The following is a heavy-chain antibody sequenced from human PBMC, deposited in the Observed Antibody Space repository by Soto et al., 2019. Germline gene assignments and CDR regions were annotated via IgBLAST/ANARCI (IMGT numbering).Heavy chain of an antibody. CDR3: ARDRSFIAAAGPSWFDP. V-gene: IGHV3-21*01. Sequence: GGSLRLSCAASGFTFSSYSMNWVRQAPGKGLEWVSSISSSSSYIYYADSVKGRFTISRDNAKNSLYLQMNSLRAEDTAVYYCARDRSFIAAAGPSWFDPWGQGTLVTVSS. CDR2: ISSSSSYI. J-gene: IGHJ5*02. CDR1: GFTFSSYS. D-gene: IGHD6-13*01.